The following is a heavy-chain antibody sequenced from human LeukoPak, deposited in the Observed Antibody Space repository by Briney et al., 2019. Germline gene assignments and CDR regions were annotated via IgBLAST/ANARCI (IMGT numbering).Heavy chain of an antibody. Sequence: PSETLSLTCTVSGGSISSYYWSWIRQPPGKGLEWSGYIYYSGSTNYNPSLKSRVTISVDTSKNQFSLKLSSVTAADTAVYYCARGTYYYDSSGYYYVLDYWGQGTLVTVSS. D-gene: IGHD3-22*01. CDR3: ARGTYYYDSSGYYYVLDY. CDR2: IYYSGST. CDR1: GGSISSYY. V-gene: IGHV4-59*08. J-gene: IGHJ4*02.